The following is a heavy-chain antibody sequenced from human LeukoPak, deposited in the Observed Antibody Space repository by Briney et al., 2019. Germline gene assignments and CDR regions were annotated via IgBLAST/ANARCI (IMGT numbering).Heavy chain of an antibody. J-gene: IGHJ4*02. V-gene: IGHV3-23*01. CDR1: GFTFSNFA. Sequence: PGGSLRLSCAASGFTFSNFAMSWVRQAPGKGLEWVSVMSDSGGSTYYADSVKGRFTISRDNSKNTLYLQMNSLRAEDTAVYYCAKTAVRYSSSWYEDYWGQGTLVTVSS. CDR2: MSDSGGST. D-gene: IGHD6-13*01. CDR3: AKTAVRYSSSWYEDY.